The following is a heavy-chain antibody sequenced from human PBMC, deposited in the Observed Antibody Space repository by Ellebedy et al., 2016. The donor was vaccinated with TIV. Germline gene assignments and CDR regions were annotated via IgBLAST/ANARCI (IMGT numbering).Heavy chain of an antibody. CDR3: ARDPALRDGGVGYYGMDV. V-gene: IGHV1-69*13. CDR2: IIPIFGTA. Sequence: ASVKVSCKASGGTFSSYAISWVRQAPGQGLEWMGGIIPIFGTANYAQKFQGRVTVTADESTSTAYMELSSLRSEETAVYYCARDPALRDGGVGYYGMDVWGQGTTVTVSS. CDR1: GGTFSSYA. D-gene: IGHD3-3*01. J-gene: IGHJ6*02.